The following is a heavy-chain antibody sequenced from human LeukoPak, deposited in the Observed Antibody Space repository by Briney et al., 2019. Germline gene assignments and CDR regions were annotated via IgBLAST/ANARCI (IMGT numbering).Heavy chain of an antibody. CDR1: GFTFNQYI. V-gene: IGHV3-30*04. J-gene: IGHJ6*04. D-gene: IGHD3-10*01. CDR3: ARANYYGSGSYYYYGMDV. Sequence: GGSLRLSCAASGFTFNQYIMHWVRQAPGKGLEWVAVISYDGSNKYYADSVKGRFTISRDNSKNTLYLQMNSLRAEDTAVYHCARANYYGSGSYYYYGMDVWGKGTTVTVSS. CDR2: ISYDGSNK.